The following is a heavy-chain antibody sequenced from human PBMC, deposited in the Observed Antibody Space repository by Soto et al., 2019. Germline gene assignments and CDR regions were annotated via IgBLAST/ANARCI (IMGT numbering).Heavy chain of an antibody. V-gene: IGHV3-11*05. D-gene: IGHD3-22*01. CDR1: GFTFSDYN. CDR3: ATGQYYYDSSGYYYS. CDR2: ISSSSSYT. Sequence: QVQLVESGGGLVKPGGSLRLSCAASGFTFSDYNMSWIRQAPGKGLEWVSYISSSSSYTNYADSVKGRFTISRDNAKNSLYLQMNSLRAEDTAVYYCATGQYYYDSSGYYYSWGQGTLVTVSS. J-gene: IGHJ4*02.